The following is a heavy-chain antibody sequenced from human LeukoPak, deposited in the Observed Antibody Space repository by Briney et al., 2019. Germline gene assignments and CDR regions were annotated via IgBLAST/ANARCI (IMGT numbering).Heavy chain of an antibody. CDR3: TGPPD. Sequence: PGGSLRLSCAASGFTFSNVWMGWFRQAPGKGLEWVGRVKGKSDGGTADYAASVKGRFTISTDDSKNILYLQMNNLKAEDTALYYCTGPPDWGQGTLVTVSS. CDR2: VKGKSDGGTA. CDR1: GFTFSNVW. V-gene: IGHV3-15*01. J-gene: IGHJ4*02.